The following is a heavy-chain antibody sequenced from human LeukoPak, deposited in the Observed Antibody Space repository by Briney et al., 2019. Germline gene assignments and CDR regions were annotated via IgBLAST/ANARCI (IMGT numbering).Heavy chain of an antibody. D-gene: IGHD3-9*01. Sequence: QSGGSLRLSCAASGFTFSSYGMHWVRQAPGKGLEWVAVISYDGSNKYYADSVKGRFTISRDNSKNTLYLQMNSLRAEDTAVYYCARGGSTLDAYYDILTGPIYYYGMDVWGQGTTVTVSS. J-gene: IGHJ6*02. CDR3: ARGGSTLDAYYDILTGPIYYYGMDV. CDR1: GFTFSSYG. V-gene: IGHV3-30*03. CDR2: ISYDGSNK.